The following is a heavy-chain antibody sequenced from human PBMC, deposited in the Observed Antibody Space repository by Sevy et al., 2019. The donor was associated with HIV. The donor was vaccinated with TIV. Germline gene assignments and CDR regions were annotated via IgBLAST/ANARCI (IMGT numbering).Heavy chain of an antibody. CDR3: ARESGSDWYLDF. CDR2: IWYDGSNK. CDR1: GFSLSGYG. V-gene: IGHV3-33*01. Sequence: GGSLRLSCAASGFSLSGYGMHWVRQAPGKGLEWVAVIWYDGSNKEYADSVKGRFTISRDNSKNTLYLQMNSLRAEDTAVYYCARESGSDWYLDFWGQGTLVTVSS. D-gene: IGHD6-19*01. J-gene: IGHJ4*02.